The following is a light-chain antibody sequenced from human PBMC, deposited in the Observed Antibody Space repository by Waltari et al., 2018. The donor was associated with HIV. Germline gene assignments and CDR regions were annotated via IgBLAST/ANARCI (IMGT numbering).Light chain of an antibody. V-gene: IGLV1-47*01. CDR2: RNN. CDR3: ATWDDSLSVVV. Sequence: QSVLPQPPSASGTPGQRVTISCSGSSSNIGPNYVYWYQQLPETAPKLLIFRNNQRPSGVPDRFSGSKSGTSASLAISGLRSEDEADYYCATWDDSLSVVVFGGGTKLTVL. J-gene: IGLJ2*01. CDR1: SSNIGPNY.